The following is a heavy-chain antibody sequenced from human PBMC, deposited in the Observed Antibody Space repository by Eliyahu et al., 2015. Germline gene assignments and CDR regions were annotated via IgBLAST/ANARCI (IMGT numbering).Heavy chain of an antibody. V-gene: IGHV4-39*01. CDR1: GGSXSXSSYY. D-gene: IGHD2-8*02. CDR3: ARGNCTGGVXLLDY. CDR2: IYYSGST. J-gene: IGHJ4*02. Sequence: QLQLQESGPGLVKPSETLSLTCTVSGGSXSXSSYYWGXIRQPPGKGLXWIGSIYYSGSTYYNPSLKSRVTISVDTSKNQFSLKLSSVTAADTAVYYCARGNCTGGVXLLDYWGQGTLVTVSS.